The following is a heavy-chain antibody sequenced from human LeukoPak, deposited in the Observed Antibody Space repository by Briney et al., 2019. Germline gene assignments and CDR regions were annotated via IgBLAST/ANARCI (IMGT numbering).Heavy chain of an antibody. D-gene: IGHD7-27*01. CDR2: IGTAGET. V-gene: IGHV3-13*01. CDR1: GFTLRGHD. Sequence: GGSLRRSCAASGFTLRGHDMHWVRQTPGKGLEWVSAIGTAGETYYPGSLEDRFTISRENAKNFLYLQMNSLGAGDTAVYYCARDEIPGDDNWYFDLWGRGTLVTVSS. J-gene: IGHJ2*01. CDR3: ARDEIPGDDNWYFDL.